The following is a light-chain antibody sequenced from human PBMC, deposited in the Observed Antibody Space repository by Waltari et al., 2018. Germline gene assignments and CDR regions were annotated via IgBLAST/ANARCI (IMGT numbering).Light chain of an antibody. CDR1: GRDIGAYAY. V-gene: IGLV2-14*03. J-gene: IGLJ2*01. CDR3: SSFTTSDTLVI. Sequence: QSALPQPASVSGSPGQSITISCTGTGRDIGAYAYVSWYQQHPDKVPKVIIYDVSLRPSGISDRFSGSKSGNTASLTISGLQAEDEGDYYCSSFTTSDTLVIFGGGTKVTVL. CDR2: DVS.